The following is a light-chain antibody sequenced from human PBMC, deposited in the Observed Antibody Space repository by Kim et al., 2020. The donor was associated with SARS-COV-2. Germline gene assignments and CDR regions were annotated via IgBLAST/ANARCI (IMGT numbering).Light chain of an antibody. Sequence: SEGDRVTLPCRASQNINTWLAWYQQKPGKAPKLLLYAASSLQCGVPSMFSGSGSGTAFTLTLPRLHPDDSASYYCQQANSFPPFTFGQGTKVDI. J-gene: IGKJ1*01. CDR3: QQANSFPPFT. V-gene: IGKV1-12*01. CDR1: QNINTW. CDR2: AAS.